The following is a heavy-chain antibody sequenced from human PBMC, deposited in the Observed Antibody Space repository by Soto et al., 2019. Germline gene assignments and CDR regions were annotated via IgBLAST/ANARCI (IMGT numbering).Heavy chain of an antibody. J-gene: IGHJ6*02. CDR1: GYTFTSYG. CDR2: ISAYNGNT. CDR3: ARDSSSWGYYYYYGMDV. V-gene: IGHV1-18*01. Sequence: QVQLVQSGAEVKRPGASVKVSCKASGYTFTSYGISWVRQAPGQGLEWMGWISAYNGNTNYAQKLQGRVTMTTDKSTSTVYMELRSLRSDDTAVYYCARDSSSWGYYYYYGMDVWGQGTTVTVSS. D-gene: IGHD6-13*01.